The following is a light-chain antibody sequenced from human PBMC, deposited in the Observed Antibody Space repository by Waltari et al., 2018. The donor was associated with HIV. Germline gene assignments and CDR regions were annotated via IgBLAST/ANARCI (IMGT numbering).Light chain of an antibody. V-gene: IGLV7-43*01. CDR1: FCTVSTPCY. J-gene: IGLJ2*01. CDR3: LLYVGGSYL. CDR2: DGG. Sequence: QTVVTQESSLTVSPGGTVTLTCGLTFCTVSTPCYPNWLQQTPGLPPTALIYDGGPKHRWTPARYAGSIVGDKATLTLTAVQAEDEAIYFCLLYVGGSYLFGGGTLVTVL.